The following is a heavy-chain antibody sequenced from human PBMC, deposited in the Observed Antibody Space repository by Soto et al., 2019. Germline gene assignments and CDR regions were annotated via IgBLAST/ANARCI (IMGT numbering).Heavy chain of an antibody. CDR3: ARSGDNYNVLDY. CDR1: GYTFTGYY. D-gene: IGHD3-10*02. CDR2: INPNSGGT. Sequence: ASVKVSCKASGYTFTGYYMHWVRQAPGQGLEWMGWINPNSGGTNYAQKFQGRVTMTRDTSISTAYMELSSLRGEDTAIYYCARSGDNYNVLDYWGQGTPVTVSS. V-gene: IGHV1-2*02. J-gene: IGHJ4*02.